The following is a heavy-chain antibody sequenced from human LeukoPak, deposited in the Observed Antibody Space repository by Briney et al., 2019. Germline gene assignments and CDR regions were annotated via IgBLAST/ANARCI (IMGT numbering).Heavy chain of an antibody. CDR2: INPSGGST. Sequence: ASVKVSCKASGYTFTNYYIHWVRQAPGQGLEWMGVINPSGGSTSYAQKFQGRVTITRDTSTSTVYVELSSLRSEDTAVYYCARTFDSSGYYDLGAFDIWGQGTMVTVSS. J-gene: IGHJ3*02. D-gene: IGHD3-22*01. V-gene: IGHV1-46*01. CDR1: GYTFTNYY. CDR3: ARTFDSSGYYDLGAFDI.